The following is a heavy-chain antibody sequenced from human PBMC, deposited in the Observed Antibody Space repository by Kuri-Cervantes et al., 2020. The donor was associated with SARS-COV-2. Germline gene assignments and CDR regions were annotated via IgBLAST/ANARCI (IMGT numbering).Heavy chain of an antibody. CDR3: ARLDYGGNYYYGMDV. Sequence: SAKIFCKAAAGSFSSYASSCVRQAPGQGLEWMGGIISIFGTADYAQKFQGRVTITADKSTSTAYMELSSLRSEDTGVYYCARLDYGGNYYYGMDVWGQGTTVTVSS. CDR2: IISIFGTA. D-gene: IGHD4-23*01. V-gene: IGHV1-69*06. CDR1: AGSFSSYA. J-gene: IGHJ6*02.